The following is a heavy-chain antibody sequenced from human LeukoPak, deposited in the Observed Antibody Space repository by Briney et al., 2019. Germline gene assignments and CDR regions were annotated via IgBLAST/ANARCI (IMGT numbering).Heavy chain of an antibody. Sequence: SETLSLTCTVSGGSISSSSYYWGWIRQPPGKGLEWIGSIYYSGSTYYNPSLKSRVTISVDTSKNQFSLKLSSVTAADTAVYYCAKSFSGSYVRFDYWGQGTLVTVSS. V-gene: IGHV4-39*07. J-gene: IGHJ4*02. CDR2: IYYSGST. CDR3: AKSFSGSYVRFDY. D-gene: IGHD1-26*01. CDR1: GGSISSSSYY.